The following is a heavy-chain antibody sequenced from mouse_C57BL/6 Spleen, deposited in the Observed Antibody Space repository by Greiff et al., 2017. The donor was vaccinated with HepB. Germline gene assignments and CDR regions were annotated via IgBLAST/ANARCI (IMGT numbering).Heavy chain of an antibody. V-gene: IGHV7-3*01. D-gene: IGHD1-1*01. J-gene: IGHJ2*01. CDR3: ARSYYGSSYYFDY. CDR1: GFTFTDYY. CDR2: IRNKANGYTT. Sequence: DVMLVESGGGLVQPGGSLSLSCAASGFTFTDYYMSWVRQPPGKALEWLGFIRNKANGYTTEYSASVKGRFTISRDNSQSILYLPMNALRAEDSATYYCARSYYGSSYYFDYWGQGTTLTVSS.